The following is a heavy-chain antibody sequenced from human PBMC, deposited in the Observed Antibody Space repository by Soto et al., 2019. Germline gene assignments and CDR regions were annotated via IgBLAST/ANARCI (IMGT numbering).Heavy chain of an antibody. Sequence: GGSLRLSCAASGFTFSSYWMSWVRQAPGKGLEWVANIKQDGSEKYYVDSVKGRFTISRDNAKNSLYLQMNSLRAEDTAVYYCAREPSDDGSGDNGFDPWGQGTLVTVPS. CDR3: AREPSDDGSGDNGFDP. J-gene: IGHJ5*02. D-gene: IGHD3-10*01. V-gene: IGHV3-7*03. CDR1: GFTFSSYW. CDR2: IKQDGSEK.